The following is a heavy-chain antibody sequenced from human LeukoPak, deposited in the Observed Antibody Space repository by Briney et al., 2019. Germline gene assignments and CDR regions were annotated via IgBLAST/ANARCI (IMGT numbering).Heavy chain of an antibody. D-gene: IGHD2-15*01. J-gene: IGHJ5*02. CDR1: GGSISSGGYY. V-gene: IGHV4-31*03. CDR2: IYYSGST. CDR3: ARYCSGGSCYRNWFDP. Sequence: SQTLSLTCTVSGGSISSGGYYWIWIRQHPGKGLEWIGYIYYSGSTYYNPSLKSRVTISVDTSKNQFSLKLSSVTAADTAVYYCARYCSGGSCYRNWFDPWGQGTLVTVSS.